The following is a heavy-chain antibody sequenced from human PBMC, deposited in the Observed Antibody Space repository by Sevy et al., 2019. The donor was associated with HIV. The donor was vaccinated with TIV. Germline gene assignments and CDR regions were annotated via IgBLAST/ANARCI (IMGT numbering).Heavy chain of an antibody. Sequence: LPETLSLTCAVSGDSVSSGYWSWIRQPPGKGLEWIGYFYYSGRTNYNPSLKSRVTISVDTSKNQFSLKLTSVTAADTAVYYCAEVSPSYYYGVGAWGQGTTVTVSS. J-gene: IGHJ6*02. CDR3: AEVSPSYYYGVGA. V-gene: IGHV4-59*02. CDR1: GDSVSSGY. CDR2: FYYSGRT.